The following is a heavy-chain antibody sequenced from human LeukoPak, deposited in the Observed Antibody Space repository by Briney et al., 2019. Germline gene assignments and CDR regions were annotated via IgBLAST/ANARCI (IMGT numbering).Heavy chain of an antibody. CDR2: ISYDGSNK. J-gene: IGHJ4*02. V-gene: IGHV3-30-3*01. Sequence: GGSLRLSCAASGFTFSSYAMHWVCQAPGKGLEWEAVISYDGSNKYYADSVKGRFTISRDDSKNTLYLQMNSLKTEDTAVYYCTRETRWNFDYWGQGTLVTVSS. CDR3: TRETRWNFDY. D-gene: IGHD5-24*01. CDR1: GFTFSSYA.